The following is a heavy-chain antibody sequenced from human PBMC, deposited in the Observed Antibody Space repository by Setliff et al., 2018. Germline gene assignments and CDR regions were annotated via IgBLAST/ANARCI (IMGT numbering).Heavy chain of an antibody. CDR3: ARAPRYFDPTGSYFDY. CDR1: GGSISSYY. Sequence: SETLSLTCTVSGGSISSYYWSWIRQPPGKGLEWIGHIYYSGSTNYNPSLKSRVIISVDTSKNQFSLKLNSVTAADTAVYYCARAPRYFDPTGSYFDYWGQGTLVTVSS. J-gene: IGHJ4*02. D-gene: IGHD3-9*01. V-gene: IGHV4-59*12. CDR2: IYYSGST.